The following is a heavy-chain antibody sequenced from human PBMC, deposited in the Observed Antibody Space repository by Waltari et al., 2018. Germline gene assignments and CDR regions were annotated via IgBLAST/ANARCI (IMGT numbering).Heavy chain of an antibody. CDR2: IYKCGNT. D-gene: IGHD6-19*01. CDR1: GLTVRTNF. V-gene: IGHV3-53*01. J-gene: IGHJ4*02. CDR3: AKQSPSYTRGWYHLES. Sequence: EVQLVESGGNLIQPGGSLRLSCAASGLTVRTNFISWVRQAPGKVLEWVAIIYKCGNTYYAGYVKGRFTISRDNYKNRVELEINSLRAEDTAVYYCAKQSPSYTRGWYHLESWGPGTLVTVSP.